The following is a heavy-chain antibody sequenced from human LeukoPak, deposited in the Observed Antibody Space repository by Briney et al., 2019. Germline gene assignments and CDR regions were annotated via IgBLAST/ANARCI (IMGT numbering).Heavy chain of an antibody. CDR2: ISYDGSNK. CDR1: GFTFSSYG. CDR3: AKDRYYYDSSGYYSALYYYYGMDV. J-gene: IGHJ6*02. V-gene: IGHV3-30*18. D-gene: IGHD3-22*01. Sequence: GRSLRLSCAASGFTFSSYGMHWVRQAPGKGLEWGEVISYDGSNKYYADSVKGRFTISRDNSKNTLYLQMNSLRAEDTAVYYCAKDRYYYDSSGYYSALYYYYGMDVWGQGTTVTVSS.